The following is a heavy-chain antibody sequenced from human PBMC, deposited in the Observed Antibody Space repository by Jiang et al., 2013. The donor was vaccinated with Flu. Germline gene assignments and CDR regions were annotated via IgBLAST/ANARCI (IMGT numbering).Heavy chain of an antibody. J-gene: IGHJ5*02. CDR1: GFTVSNNY. Sequence: VQLLESGGGLVQPGGSLRLSCAASGFTVSNNYMSWVRQAPGKGLEWVSVIYSGGTTYYADSVKDRFTVSRDSSKNTLYLQMNTLRAEDTAVYYCARAPTAGAWGQGTLVTVSS. CDR3: ARAPTAGA. CDR2: IYSGGTT. V-gene: IGHV3-66*01.